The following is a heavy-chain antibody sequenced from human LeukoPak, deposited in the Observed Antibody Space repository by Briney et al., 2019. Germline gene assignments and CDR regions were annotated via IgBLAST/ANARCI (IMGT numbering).Heavy chain of an antibody. V-gene: IGHV6-1*01. D-gene: IGHD5-24*01. CDR3: ARGGQGDGYSADDAFDF. CDR1: GDSVSGNSTA. CDR2: TYYRSKWYN. J-gene: IGHJ3*01. Sequence: SQTLSLTCAISGDSVSGNSTAYNWIRQSPSRGLEWLGRTYYRSKWYNDYAVSVKSRITINPDTSKNQLSLQLNSVTPDDTAVYYCARGGQGDGYSADDAFDFWGQGTMVTVSS.